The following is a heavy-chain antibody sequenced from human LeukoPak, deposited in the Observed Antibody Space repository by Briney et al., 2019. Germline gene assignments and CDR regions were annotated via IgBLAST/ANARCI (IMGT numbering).Heavy chain of an antibody. CDR3: ARERAAAGSFDY. Sequence: SETLSLTCTVSGGSISSSSYYWGWIRQPPGKGLEWIGSIYYSGSTYYNPSLKSRVTISVDTSKNQFSLKLSSVTAADTAVYYRARERAAAGSFDYWGQGTLVTVSS. J-gene: IGHJ4*02. D-gene: IGHD6-13*01. CDR1: GGSISSSSYY. CDR2: IYYSGST. V-gene: IGHV4-39*07.